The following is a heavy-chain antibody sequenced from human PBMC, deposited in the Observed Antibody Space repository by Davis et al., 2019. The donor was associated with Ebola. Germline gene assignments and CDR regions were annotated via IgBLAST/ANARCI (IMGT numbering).Heavy chain of an antibody. D-gene: IGHD6-19*01. CDR2: INHSGST. Sequence: SETLSLTCAVYGGSFSGYYWSWIRQPPGKGLEWIGEINHSGSTNYNPSLKSRVTISVDTSKNQFSLKLSSVTAEDTAVYYCARLGYSSGWYRTSDYWGQGTLVTVSS. V-gene: IGHV4-34*01. J-gene: IGHJ4*02. CDR1: GGSFSGYY. CDR3: ARLGYSSGWYRTSDY.